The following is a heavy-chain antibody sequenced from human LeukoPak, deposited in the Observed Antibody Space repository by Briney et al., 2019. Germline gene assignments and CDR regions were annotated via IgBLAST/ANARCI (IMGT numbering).Heavy chain of an antibody. CDR2: ISWNSGSI. J-gene: IGHJ4*02. D-gene: IGHD2-2*02. CDR1: GFTFDDYA. V-gene: IGHV3-9*01. CDR3: AKADCSSTSCYTPDY. Sequence: GRSLRLSCAASGFTFDDYAMHWVRQAPGEGLEWVSGISWNSGSIGYADSVKGRFTISRDNAKNSLYLQMNSLRAEDTALYYCAKADCSSTSCYTPDYWGQGTLVTVSS.